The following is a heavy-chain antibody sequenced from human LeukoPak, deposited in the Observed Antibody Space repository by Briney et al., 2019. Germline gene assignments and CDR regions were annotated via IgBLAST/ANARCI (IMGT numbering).Heavy chain of an antibody. Sequence: SETLSLTCAVSGGSISSSNWWSWVRQPPGKGLEWIGEIYHSGSTNYNPSLKSRVTISVDKSKNQFSLKLSSVTTADTAVYYCARGRITFGGVIVLDYWGQGTQVTISS. J-gene: IGHJ4*02. CDR3: ARGRITFGGVIVLDY. D-gene: IGHD3-16*02. CDR2: IYHSGST. V-gene: IGHV4-4*02. CDR1: GGSISSSNW.